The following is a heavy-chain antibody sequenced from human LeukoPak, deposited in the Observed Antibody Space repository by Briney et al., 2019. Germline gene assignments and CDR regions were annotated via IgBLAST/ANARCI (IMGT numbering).Heavy chain of an antibody. V-gene: IGHV4-39*07. CDR2: IYYSGST. Sequence: SETLSLTCTVSGGSISSSSYYWGWIRQPPGKGLEWIGSIYYSGSTYYNPSLKSRVTISVDTSKNQFSLKLSSVTAADTAVYYCARDEFSGGWSDAFDIWGQGTMVTVSS. D-gene: IGHD6-19*01. CDR1: GGSISSSSYY. J-gene: IGHJ3*02. CDR3: ARDEFSGGWSDAFDI.